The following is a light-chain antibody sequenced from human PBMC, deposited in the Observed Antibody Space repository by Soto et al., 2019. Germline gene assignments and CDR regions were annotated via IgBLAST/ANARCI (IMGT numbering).Light chain of an antibody. CDR3: QQRSSWPLLT. CDR1: QSVRSY. Sequence: EIVLTQSPATLSLSPGERATLSCKASQSVRSYLAWYRQKPGQAPRLLIYDAINRATGIPARFSGSGSGTDFTLTISSLEHEDFAVYFCQQRSSWPLLTFGGGTKVDIK. CDR2: DAI. V-gene: IGKV3-11*01. J-gene: IGKJ4*01.